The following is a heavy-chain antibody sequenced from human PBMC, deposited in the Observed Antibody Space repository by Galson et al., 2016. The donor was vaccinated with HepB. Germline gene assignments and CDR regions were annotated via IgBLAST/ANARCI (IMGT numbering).Heavy chain of an antibody. J-gene: IGHJ4*02. CDR3: AKGPFNGSGPGDC. V-gene: IGHV3-30*18. Sequence: SLRLSCAASGFNFSSNGMHWVRQAPGKGLEWVAVMSRNGGNTYYADSVKGRFTVSRDNSKNTVDLQMNSLRTEDTAMYYCAKGPFNGSGPGDCWGQGTLGTVSS. D-gene: IGHD3-10*01. CDR2: MSRNGGNT. CDR1: GFNFSSNG.